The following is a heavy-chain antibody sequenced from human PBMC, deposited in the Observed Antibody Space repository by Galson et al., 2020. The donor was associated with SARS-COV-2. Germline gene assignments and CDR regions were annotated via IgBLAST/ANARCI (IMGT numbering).Heavy chain of an antibody. J-gene: IGHJ6*02. Sequence: AAVKVTCQATGYTFTSYRISWVRQAPARGLEWIGLISAYNGNTNYAQKLQGRVTMPTDTSTNTAYMELRSLRSDDPAVYYWARVGPDLFSGMDVWGQGTTVTVSS. CDR1: GYTFTSYR. D-gene: IGHD2-21*01. V-gene: IGHV1-18*01. CDR2: ISAYNGNT. CDR3: ARVGPDLFSGMDV.